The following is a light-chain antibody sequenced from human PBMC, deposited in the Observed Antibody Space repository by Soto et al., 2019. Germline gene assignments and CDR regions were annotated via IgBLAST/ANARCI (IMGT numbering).Light chain of an antibody. J-gene: IGLJ2*01. CDR2: EVS. Sequence: QSALTQPASVSGSPGQSITISCTGTSSDVGGYNYVSWYQQHPGKAPKLMIYEVSNRPSGVSHRFSGSKSGNTASLTISGLQAEDEADYYCSSYTSSSISFGGGTKLTVL. CDR1: SSDVGGYNY. CDR3: SSYTSSSIS. V-gene: IGLV2-14*01.